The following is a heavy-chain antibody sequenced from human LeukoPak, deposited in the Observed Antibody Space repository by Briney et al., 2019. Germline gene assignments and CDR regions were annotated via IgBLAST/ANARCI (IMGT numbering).Heavy chain of an antibody. V-gene: IGHV3-48*02. J-gene: IGHJ4*02. D-gene: IGHD2-21*02. Sequence: GSLRLSCAASGFTFSSYSMNWVRQAPGKGLEWVSYISSSSSTIYYADSVKGRFTISRDNAKNSLYLQMSSLRDEDTAVYYCAREYRTVTAHFDYWGQGTLVTVSS. CDR3: AREYRTVTAHFDY. CDR1: GFTFSSYS. CDR2: ISSSSSTI.